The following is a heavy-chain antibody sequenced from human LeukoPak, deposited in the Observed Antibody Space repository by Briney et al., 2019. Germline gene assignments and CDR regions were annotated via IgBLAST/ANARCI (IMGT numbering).Heavy chain of an antibody. D-gene: IGHD2-2*01. J-gene: IGHJ4*02. CDR1: GDSISSSTYY. V-gene: IGHV4-39*02. CDR3: ATEDVVVPTAAQRPLDY. CDR2: IYYSGST. Sequence: NTSETLSLTCTVSGDSISSSTYYWGWIRQPPGKGLEWIGSIYYSGSTYYNPSLKSRVTISIDTSKNEFSLKLSSVTAADTAVYYCATEDVVVPTAAQRPLDYWGQGTLVTVSS.